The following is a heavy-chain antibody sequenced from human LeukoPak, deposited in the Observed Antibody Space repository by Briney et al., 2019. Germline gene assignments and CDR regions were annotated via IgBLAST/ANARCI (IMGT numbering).Heavy chain of an antibody. J-gene: IGHJ3*02. D-gene: IGHD2-8*01. CDR2: IIPIFSTT. CDR3: ARRYCTNGVCYHDRGAFDI. CDR1: GYTFTSYD. Sequence: ASVKVSCKASGYTFTSYDINWVRQAPGQGLEWMGEIIPIFSTTNYAQKFQGRVTITADKSTSTAYMELSSLRSEDTAMYYCARRYCTNGVCYHDRGAFDIWGQGTMVTVSS. V-gene: IGHV1-69*06.